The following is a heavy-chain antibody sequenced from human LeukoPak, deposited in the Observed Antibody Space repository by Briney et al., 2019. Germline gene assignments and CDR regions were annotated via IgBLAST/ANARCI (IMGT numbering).Heavy chain of an antibody. CDR1: GGSISSYY. CDR3: ARDGGRLRPVDY. CDR2: IYYSGST. D-gene: IGHD4-17*01. V-gene: IGHV4-59*01. Sequence: SETLSLTCTVSGGSISSYYWSWIRQPPGKGLEWIGYIYYSGSTNYNPSLKSRVTISVDTSKNQFSLKLSSVTAADTAVYYCARDGGRLRPVDYWGQGTLVTVSS. J-gene: IGHJ4*02.